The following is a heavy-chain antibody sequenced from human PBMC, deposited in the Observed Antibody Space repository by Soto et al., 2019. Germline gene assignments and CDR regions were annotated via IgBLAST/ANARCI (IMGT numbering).Heavy chain of an antibody. J-gene: IGHJ6*02. D-gene: IGHD1-26*01. CDR3: ASGLVPNTWELLIYYCYGMDV. V-gene: IGHV1-8*01. CDR2: MNPNSGNT. CDR1: GYTFTSYD. Sequence: ASVKVSCKASGYTFTSYDINWVRQATGQGLEWMGWMNPNSGNTGYAQKFQGRVTMTRNTSISTAYMELSSLRSEDTAVYYWASGLVPNTWELLIYYCYGMDVWGQGTTVTASS.